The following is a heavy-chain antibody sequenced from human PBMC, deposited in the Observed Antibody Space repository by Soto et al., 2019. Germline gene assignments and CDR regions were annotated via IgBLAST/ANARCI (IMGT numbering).Heavy chain of an antibody. CDR3: ERGKNWFDP. V-gene: IGHV4-31*03. J-gene: IGHJ5*02. Sequence: QVQLLESGPGLVKPSQTLSLTCTVSGGSISSGGYHWSWIRQHPGKGLEWIGYIYYSGSTYYNPSLKSRVTISLDTSKNQFTLKLSSVTAADTAVYYCERGKNWFDPWGQGTLVTVSS. CDR1: GGSISSGGYH. CDR2: IYYSGST.